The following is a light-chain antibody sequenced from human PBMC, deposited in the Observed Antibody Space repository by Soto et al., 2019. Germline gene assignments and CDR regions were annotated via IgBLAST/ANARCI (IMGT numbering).Light chain of an antibody. CDR3: HQHGSSPWT. CDR1: QSVSNNY. J-gene: IGKJ1*01. V-gene: IGKV3D-20*01. CDR2: DAS. Sequence: EIVLTQSPATLSLSPGDKATLPCGASQSVSNNYLAWYQHKPGLAPRVLIYDASRRAAGIPDRFSGSGSGTDFTLTISRLEPEDFAVYYCHQHGSSPWTFGQGTKVETK.